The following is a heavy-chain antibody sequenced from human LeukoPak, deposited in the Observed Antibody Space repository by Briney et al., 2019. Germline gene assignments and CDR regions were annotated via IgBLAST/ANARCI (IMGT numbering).Heavy chain of an antibody. D-gene: IGHD3-22*01. CDR2: IDTNTGNP. V-gene: IGHV7-4-1*02. CDR1: GYTFTKYA. J-gene: IGHJ4*02. Sequence: ASVTVSCTGSGYTFTKYAISWVRQAPGQGLEYMGWIDTNTGNPTYAQGFTGRFVFSLDTSVSTAYLQISSLKAEDSAIYFCANCYDSSGFFAYWGQGTLVTVSS. CDR3: ANCYDSSGFFAY.